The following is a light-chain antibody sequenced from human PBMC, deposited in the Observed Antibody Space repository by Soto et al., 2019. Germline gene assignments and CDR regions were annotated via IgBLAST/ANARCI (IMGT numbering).Light chain of an antibody. V-gene: IGLV1-40*01. CDR1: SSKIGAGYD. J-gene: IGLJ1*01. CDR3: QSYDSSLSGSYV. Sequence: QSVLTQPPSGSGAPGQRVTISCTGSSSKIGAGYDVHWYQQLPGTAPKLLIYSNSNRPSGVPDRFSGSKSGTSASLAITGLQPEDEADYYCQSYDSSLSGSYVFGTGTKVTVL. CDR2: SNS.